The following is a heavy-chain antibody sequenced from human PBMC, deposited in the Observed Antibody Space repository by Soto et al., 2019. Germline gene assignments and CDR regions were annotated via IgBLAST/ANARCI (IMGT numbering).Heavy chain of an antibody. Sequence: GGSLRLSCAASGFTFSSYGMHWVRQAPGKGLEWVAVIWYDGSNKYYADSVKGRFTISRDNSKNTLYLQMNSLRAEDTAVYYCARDGGYSYGLTYYMDVWGKGTTVTVSS. CDR1: GFTFSSYG. CDR3: ARDGGYSYGLTYYMDV. J-gene: IGHJ6*03. D-gene: IGHD5-18*01. V-gene: IGHV3-33*01. CDR2: IWYDGSNK.